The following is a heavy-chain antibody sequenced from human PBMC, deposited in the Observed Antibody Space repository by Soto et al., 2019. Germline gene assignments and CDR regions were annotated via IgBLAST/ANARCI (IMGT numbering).Heavy chain of an antibody. CDR1: GFTFSNYA. V-gene: IGHV3-23*01. J-gene: IGHJ4*02. CDR2: ISSTGSST. CDR3: AKSLRTAAFDY. D-gene: IGHD1-1*01. Sequence: EVQLLESGGGLVQRGGSLRLSCAASGFTFSNYAMTWVRQAPGKGLEWVSLISSTGSSTYYADSVKGRFTISRDNSKNTLSLQINSLSAEDTAVYYCAKSLRTAAFDYWGQGALVTVFS.